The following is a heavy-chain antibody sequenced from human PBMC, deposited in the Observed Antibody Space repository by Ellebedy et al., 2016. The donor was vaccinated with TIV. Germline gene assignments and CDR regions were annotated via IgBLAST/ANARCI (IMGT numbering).Heavy chain of an antibody. V-gene: IGHV1-18*01. Sequence: ASVKVSXXASGYTFTSYGISWVRQAPGQGLEWMGWISAYNGNTNYAQKLQGRVTMTTDTSTSTAYMELRSLRSDDTAVYYCARDKFYDILTGYYNYYYYGMDVWGQGTTVTVSS. CDR2: ISAYNGNT. CDR1: GYTFTSYG. D-gene: IGHD3-9*01. J-gene: IGHJ6*02. CDR3: ARDKFYDILTGYYNYYYYGMDV.